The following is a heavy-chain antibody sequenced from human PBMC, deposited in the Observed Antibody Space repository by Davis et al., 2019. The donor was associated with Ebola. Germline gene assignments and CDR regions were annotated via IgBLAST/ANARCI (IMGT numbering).Heavy chain of an antibody. CDR3: AKNIAVARVPDY. CDR2: ISYDGSNK. CDR1: GFTFSSYA. V-gene: IGHV3-30*04. D-gene: IGHD6-19*01. J-gene: IGHJ4*02. Sequence: GESLKISCAASGFTFSSYAMHWVRQAPGKGLEWVAVISYDGSNKYYADSVKGRFTISRDNSKNTLYLQMNSLRAEDTAVYYCAKNIAVARVPDYWGQGTLVTVSS.